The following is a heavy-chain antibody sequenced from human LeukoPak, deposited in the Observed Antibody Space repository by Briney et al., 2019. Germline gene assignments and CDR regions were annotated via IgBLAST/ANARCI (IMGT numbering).Heavy chain of an antibody. V-gene: IGHV4-39*01. CDR2: IYYSGST. CDR3: ARGATRGTAMAPIDY. D-gene: IGHD5-18*01. CDR1: GGSISSSSYY. Sequence: PSETLSLTCTVSGGSISSSSYYWGWIRQPPGKGLEWIGSIYYSGSTQYNPSLKSRVTISVDTSKNQFSLKLSSVTAADTTVYYCARGATRGTAMAPIDYWGQGTLVTVSS. J-gene: IGHJ4*02.